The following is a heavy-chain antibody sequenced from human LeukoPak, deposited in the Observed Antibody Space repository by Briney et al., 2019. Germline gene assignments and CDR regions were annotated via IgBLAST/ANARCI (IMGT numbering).Heavy chain of an antibody. J-gene: IGHJ6*03. CDR1: GGTSSSYA. V-gene: IGHV1-69*13. CDR2: IIPIFGTA. CDR3: ARPGYCSSTDCYYYYMDV. D-gene: IGHD2-2*03. Sequence: SVKVSCKASGGTSSSYAISWVRQAPGQGLEWMGGIIPIFGTANYAQKFQGRVTITADESTSTAYMELSSLRSEDTAVYYCARPGYCSSTDCYYYYMDVWGKGTTVTVSS.